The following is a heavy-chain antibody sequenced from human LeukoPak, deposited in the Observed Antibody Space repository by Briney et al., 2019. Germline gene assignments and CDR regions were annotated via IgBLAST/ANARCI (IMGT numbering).Heavy chain of an antibody. CDR1: GFTFSSYG. V-gene: IGHV3-30*02. Sequence: GGSLRLSCAASGFTFSSYGMHWARQAPGKGLEWVAFIRFDGSDKYYADSVKGRFTISRDNSKNTLYLQMNSLRAEDTAVYYCAREDTGMASYWGQGTLVTVSS. CDR2: IRFDGSDK. J-gene: IGHJ4*02. CDR3: AREDTGMASY. D-gene: IGHD5-18*01.